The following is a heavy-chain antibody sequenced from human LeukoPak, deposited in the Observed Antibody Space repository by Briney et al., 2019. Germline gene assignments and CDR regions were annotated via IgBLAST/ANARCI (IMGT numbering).Heavy chain of an antibody. J-gene: IGHJ4*02. CDR2: INSAGNTT. D-gene: IGHD3-16*01. CDR1: GLTFTRYW. V-gene: IGHV3-74*01. CDR3: ARGMRGSSAFDY. Sequence: GGSLRLSCAASGLTFTRYWMHWVRQAPGKGLVWVSRINSAGNTTDYAESVKGRFSISGDNSKNTLSLQMNNLRVEDTAVYYCARGMRGSSAFDYWGQGTLVTVSS.